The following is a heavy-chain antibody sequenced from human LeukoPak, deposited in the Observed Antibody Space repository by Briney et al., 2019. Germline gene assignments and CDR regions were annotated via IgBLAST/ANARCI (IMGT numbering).Heavy chain of an antibody. Sequence: PSETLSLTCTVSGGSISSYYWSWIRQPPGKGLEWIGYIYYSGSTYYNPSLKSRVTISVDTSKNQFSLKLSSVTAADTAVYYCARDQGREPPPSYNWFDPWGQGTLVTVSS. V-gene: IGHV4-59*12. J-gene: IGHJ5*02. D-gene: IGHD1-14*01. CDR1: GGSISSYY. CDR2: IYYSGST. CDR3: ARDQGREPPPSYNWFDP.